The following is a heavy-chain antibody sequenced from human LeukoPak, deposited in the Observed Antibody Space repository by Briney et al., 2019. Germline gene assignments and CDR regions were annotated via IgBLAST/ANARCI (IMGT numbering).Heavy chain of an antibody. CDR2: IYTTGKT. D-gene: IGHD3-16*01. V-gene: IGHV4-4*07. J-gene: IGHJ4*02. Sequence: SETLSLTCTVSSGSINSYYWGWVRQPAGRGLEWIGRIYTTGKTDYNLSLKSRLTMSVDTSKRQFSLNLRPVTAADTAIYYCARHGYTASHYFLDFWSQGTLVTVSS. CDR1: SGSINSYY. CDR3: ARHGYTASHYFLDF.